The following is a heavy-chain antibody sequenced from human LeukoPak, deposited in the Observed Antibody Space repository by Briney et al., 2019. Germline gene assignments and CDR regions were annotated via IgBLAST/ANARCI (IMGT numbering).Heavy chain of an antibody. CDR2: IYSGGET. CDR1: GDSVSSSHYY. Sequence: SETLSLTCTVSGDSVSSSHYYWGWIRQSPGKGLEWIGSIYSGGETHYNPSLNSRVTIFLDTSKNRFSLNLISVTATDTAVYYCVRDYSNFVQGDWGQGTLVTVSS. V-gene: IGHV4-39*02. J-gene: IGHJ4*02. D-gene: IGHD4-11*01. CDR3: VRDYSNFVQGD.